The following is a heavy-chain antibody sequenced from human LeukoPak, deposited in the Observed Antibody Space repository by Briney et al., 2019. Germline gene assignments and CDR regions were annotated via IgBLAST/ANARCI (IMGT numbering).Heavy chain of an antibody. CDR3: AKEAARPGHAFDI. CDR1: GGSISSYS. CDR2: ISYSGST. D-gene: IGHD6-6*01. V-gene: IGHV4-59*01. J-gene: IGHJ3*02. Sequence: RPSETLSLTCTVSGGSISSYSWSWIRQPPGKGLEWIGYISYSGSTNYNPSLNSRVTISLDTSKNQFSLKLNSLTAADTAVYYCAKEAARPGHAFDIWGQGTMVTVSS.